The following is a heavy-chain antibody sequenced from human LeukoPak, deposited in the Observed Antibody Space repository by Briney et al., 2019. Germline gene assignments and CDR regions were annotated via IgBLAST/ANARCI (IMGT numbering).Heavy chain of an antibody. J-gene: IGHJ4*02. CDR1: GFTFSSYS. CDR2: ISSSSSTI. CDR3: ARASLRFLELGFDY. Sequence: GGSLRLSCAASGFTFSSYSMNWVRQAPGKGLEWVSYISSSSSTIYYADSVKGRFTISRDNAKNSLYLQMNSLRAEDTAVYYCARASLRFLELGFDYWGQGTLVTVSS. D-gene: IGHD3-3*01. V-gene: IGHV3-48*01.